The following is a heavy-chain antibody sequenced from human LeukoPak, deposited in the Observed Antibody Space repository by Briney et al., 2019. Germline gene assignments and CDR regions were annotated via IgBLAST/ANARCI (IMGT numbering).Heavy chain of an antibody. Sequence: ASVKVSCKASGGTYSSYAISWVRQAPGQGLEWMGGIIPIFGTANYAQKFQGRVTITADESTSTAYMELSRLRSDDTAVYYCARDGGRGYYHHWGQGTLVTVSS. D-gene: IGHD3-22*01. V-gene: IGHV1-69*01. CDR2: IIPIFGTA. CDR1: GGTYSSYA. J-gene: IGHJ4*02. CDR3: ARDGGRGYYHH.